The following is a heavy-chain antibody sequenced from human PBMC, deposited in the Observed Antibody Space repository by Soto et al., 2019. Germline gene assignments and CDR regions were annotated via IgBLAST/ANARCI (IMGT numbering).Heavy chain of an antibody. CDR2: IIPIFGTA. V-gene: IGHV1-69*01. J-gene: IGHJ6*02. Sequence: QVQLVQSGAEVKQPGSSVKVSCKASGGTFSSYAISWVRQAPGQGLEWMGGIIPIFGTANYAQKFQGRVTITADESTSTAYMELSSLRSEDTAVYYCARGTGYSSIWYGFQSYYYYGMDVWGQGTTVTVSS. CDR1: GGTFSSYA. CDR3: ARGTGYSSIWYGFQSYYYYGMDV. D-gene: IGHD6-13*01.